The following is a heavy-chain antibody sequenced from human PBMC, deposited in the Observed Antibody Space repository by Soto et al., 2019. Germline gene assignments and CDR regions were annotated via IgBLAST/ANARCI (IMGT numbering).Heavy chain of an antibody. CDR3: IRGLNSNYEA. D-gene: IGHD4-4*01. Sequence: EVQLVESGGGLVQPGGSLRLSCAASGFTSSDHYMDWVRQAPGKGLEWVGRARSKANRYTTEYAASVKGSFTISRDNSKNSLNLQMSSLRTDETVMYYCIRGLNSNYEAWGQGTLVTVSS. CDR1: GFTSSDHY. CDR2: ARSKANRYTT. J-gene: IGHJ5*02. V-gene: IGHV3-72*01.